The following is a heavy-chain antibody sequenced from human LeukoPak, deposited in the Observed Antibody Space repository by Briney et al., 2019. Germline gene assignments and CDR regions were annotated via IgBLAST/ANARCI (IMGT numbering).Heavy chain of an antibody. J-gene: IGHJ4*02. V-gene: IGHV4-59*02. CDR2: VYASGAN. CDR3: ARDNVGSLDF. CDR1: GDSVTSHG. D-gene: IGHD3-10*01. Sequence: WETLSLTCSVSGDSVTSHGWSWVRQPPGKGLEWIGYVYASGANSDNCNPSLKSRITISVDTSRNQFSLRLNSVTAADTAIYYCARDNVGSLDFWGQGILVTVSS.